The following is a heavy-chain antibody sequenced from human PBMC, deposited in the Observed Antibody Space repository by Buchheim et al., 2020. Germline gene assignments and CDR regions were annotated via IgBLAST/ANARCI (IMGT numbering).Heavy chain of an antibody. J-gene: IGHJ5*02. CDR1: GGSISSYY. D-gene: IGHD3-3*01. V-gene: IGHV4-59*01. CDR2: IYYSGST. Sequence: QVQLQESGPGLVKPSETLSLTCTVSGGSISSYYWSWIRQPPGKGLEWIGYIYYSGSTNYNPSLKSRVNISVDTSKNQFSLKLSSVTAADTAVYYCARKTYYDFWSGYTNRGAFDPWGQGTL. CDR3: ARKTYYDFWSGYTNRGAFDP.